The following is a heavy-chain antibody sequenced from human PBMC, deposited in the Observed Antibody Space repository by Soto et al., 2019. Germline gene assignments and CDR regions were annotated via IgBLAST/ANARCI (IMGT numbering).Heavy chain of an antibody. J-gene: IGHJ3*02. CDR3: ARDGRYCSGGSCVPDAFDI. CDR1: GGSISSGDYY. Sequence: PSETLSLTCTVFGGSISSGDYYWSWIRQPPGKGLEWIGYIYYSGSTYYNPSLKSRVTISVDTSKNQFSLKLSSVTAADTAVYYCARDGRYCSGGSCVPDAFDIWGQGTMVTVPS. CDR2: IYYSGST. V-gene: IGHV4-30-4*02. D-gene: IGHD2-15*01.